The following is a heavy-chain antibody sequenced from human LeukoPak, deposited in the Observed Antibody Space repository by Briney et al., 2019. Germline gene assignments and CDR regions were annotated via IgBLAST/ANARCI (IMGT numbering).Heavy chain of an antibody. CDR3: ARDDGDV. J-gene: IGHJ6*03. Sequence: GGSLRLSCAASGFTMSWFGMHWVRQAPGKRLEWVAATSHTGHLKSYADSVKDRFTISRDNAKNSLYLQINSLKVEDTAIYYCARDDGDVWGIGTTVTVSS. CDR1: GFTMSWFG. CDR2: TSHTGHLK. V-gene: IGHV3-30*12.